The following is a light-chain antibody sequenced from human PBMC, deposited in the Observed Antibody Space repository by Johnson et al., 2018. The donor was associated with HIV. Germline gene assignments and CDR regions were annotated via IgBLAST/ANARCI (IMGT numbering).Light chain of an antibody. V-gene: IGLV1-51*01. J-gene: IGLJ1*01. Sequence: QSVLTQPPSVSAAPGQKVTVSCSGSTSNIGNNYVSWYQQLPGTAPKLLIYDNNKRPSGIPDRFSGSKSGTSATLGITGLQTGDEADYYCGTWDSSLYAYVFGTGTKVIAL. CDR2: DNN. CDR1: TSNIGNNY. CDR3: GTWDSSLYAYV.